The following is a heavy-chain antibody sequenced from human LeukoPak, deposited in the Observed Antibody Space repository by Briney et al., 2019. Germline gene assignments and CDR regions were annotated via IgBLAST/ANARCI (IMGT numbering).Heavy chain of an antibody. D-gene: IGHD2-2*03. CDR3: ARDAEVGYCSTGNCYRGANYY. J-gene: IGHJ4*02. CDR2: ISAFNGNT. Sequence: GESLKISCEASGYKFTRFGFTWVRQAPGQGLECMGWISAFNGNTNYAQKFQDRISMTTDTSTYTAYMELRNLRFDDTAIYYCARDAEVGYCSTGNCYRGANYYWGQGTLVTVSS. CDR1: GYKFTRFG. V-gene: IGHV1-18*01.